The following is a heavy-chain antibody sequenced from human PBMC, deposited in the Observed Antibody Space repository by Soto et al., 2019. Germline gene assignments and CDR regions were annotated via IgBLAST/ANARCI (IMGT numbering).Heavy chain of an antibody. CDR1: GGSISSGGYY. J-gene: IGHJ6*02. V-gene: IGHV4-31*03. CDR2: IYYSGST. Sequence: QVQLQESGPGLVKPSQTLSLTCTVSGGSISSGGYYWSWIRQHPGKGLEWIGYIYYSGSTYYNPSHKSGVTIVVTTYKKLSSLMLSSTTAATAAVYYSGRDVNYYYYYGMDVWGQGTTVTVSS. CDR3: GRDVNYYYYYGMDV.